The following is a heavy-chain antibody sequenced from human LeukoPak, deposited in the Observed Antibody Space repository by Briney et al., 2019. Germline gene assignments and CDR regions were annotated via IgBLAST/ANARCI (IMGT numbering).Heavy chain of an antibody. V-gene: IGHV1-8*03. CDR1: GYTFTGYY. CDR3: ARAHTYDFWSGYYPGDSYYYFDY. Sequence: GASVKVSCKASGYTFTGYYMHWVRQAPGQGLEWMGWMNPNSGNTGYAQKFQGRVTITRNTSISTAYMELSSLRSEDTAVYYCARAHTYDFWSGYYPGDSYYYFDYWGQGTLVTVSS. CDR2: MNPNSGNT. D-gene: IGHD3-3*01. J-gene: IGHJ4*02.